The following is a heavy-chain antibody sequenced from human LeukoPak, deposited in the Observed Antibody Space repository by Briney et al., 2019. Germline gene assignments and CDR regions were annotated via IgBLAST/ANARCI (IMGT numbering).Heavy chain of an antibody. Sequence: PSETLSLTCAVSGGSLSGYYWTWIRQPPGKGLEWIGEINHSGSTNYNPSLKSRVTISVDTSQNQFSLRLSSVTAADTAVYYCARGRYVTTRGGAAAGFLDYWGQGTLVTVST. D-gene: IGHD6-13*01. CDR1: GGSLSGYY. CDR2: INHSGST. CDR3: ARGRYVTTRGGAAAGFLDY. V-gene: IGHV4-34*01. J-gene: IGHJ4*02.